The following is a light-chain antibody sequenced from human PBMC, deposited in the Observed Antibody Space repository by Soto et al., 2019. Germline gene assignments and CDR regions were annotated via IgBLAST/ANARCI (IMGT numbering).Light chain of an antibody. J-gene: IGKJ1*01. CDR2: DAS. Sequence: EIVLTQSPGTLSLSPGERGTLSCRASQRFGSSNLAWYQQKPGQAPRLLIYDASHRATGIPARFSGSGSGTDFTRTISSLEPEDFAVYYCQQRSYWPKTFGQGTKVEIK. V-gene: IGKV3-11*01. CDR3: QQRSYWPKT. CDR1: QRFGSSN.